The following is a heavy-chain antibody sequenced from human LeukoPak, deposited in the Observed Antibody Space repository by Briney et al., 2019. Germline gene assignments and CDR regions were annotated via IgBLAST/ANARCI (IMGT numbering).Heavy chain of an antibody. CDR2: MNPNSGNT. D-gene: IGHD3-3*01. CDR1: GYTFTSYD. V-gene: IGHV1-8*01. J-gene: IGHJ6*02. Sequence: ASVKVSCKASGYTFTSYDINWVRQATGQGLEWMGWMNPNSGNTGYAQKFQGRVTMTRNTSISTAYMELSSLRSEDMAVYYCARAYDFWSGYYNYYGMDVWGQGTTVTVSS. CDR3: ARAYDFWSGYYNYYGMDV.